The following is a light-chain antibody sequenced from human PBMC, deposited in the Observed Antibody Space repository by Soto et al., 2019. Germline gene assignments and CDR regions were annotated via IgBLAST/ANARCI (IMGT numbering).Light chain of an antibody. Sequence: QTVVTQEPSFSVSPGGTVTLTCGLSSGSVSTSYYPSWYQQTPGQAPRTLIYNTNTRSSGVPCRFSGSILGNKAALTIAGAQADDESDYYCVLYMGSGISVFGGGTKLTVL. CDR1: SGSVSTSYY. CDR2: NTN. J-gene: IGLJ3*02. CDR3: VLYMGSGISV. V-gene: IGLV8-61*01.